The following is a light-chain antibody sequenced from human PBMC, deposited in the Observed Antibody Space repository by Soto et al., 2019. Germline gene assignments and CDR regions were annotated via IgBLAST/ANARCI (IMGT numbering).Light chain of an antibody. Sequence: DIQMTQSPSSLSAYVGDRVTITCRASQDISVYLAWYQQKPGKVPKLLIYSASTLQSGVQSRFSGSGSGTDFTLTISSRQPEDVATYYCQKFNTAPLTFGQGTRLEIK. CDR3: QKFNTAPLT. V-gene: IGKV1-27*01. CDR1: QDISVY. CDR2: SAS. J-gene: IGKJ5*01.